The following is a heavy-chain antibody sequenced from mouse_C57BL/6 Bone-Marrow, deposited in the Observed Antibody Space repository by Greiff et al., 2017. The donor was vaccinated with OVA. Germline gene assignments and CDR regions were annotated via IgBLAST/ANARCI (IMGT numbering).Heavy chain of an antibody. D-gene: IGHD3-3*01. J-gene: IGHJ4*01. CDR2: FYPGSGSI. CDR3: ARREGWDAMDY. V-gene: IGHV1-62-2*01. Sequence: QVQLQQSGAELVKPGASVKLSCTVSGYTFTEYTIHWVKQRSGQGLEWLGWFYPGSGSIKYNEKFKDKATLTADKSSSTVYMKLSRLTSEDSAVYYCARREGWDAMDYWGQGTSVTVSS. CDR1: GYTFTEYT.